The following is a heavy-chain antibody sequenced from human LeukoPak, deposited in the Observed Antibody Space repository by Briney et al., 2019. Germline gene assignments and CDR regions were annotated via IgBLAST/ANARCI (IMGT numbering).Heavy chain of an antibody. CDR1: GYTFTSYA. CDR3: ACLRRRAMVYAL. CDR2: IIPIFGTA. V-gene: IGHV1-69*05. J-gene: IGHJ4*02. Sequence: GASVKVSCKASGYTFTSYAMNWVRQAPGQGLEWMGGIIPIFGTANYAQKFQGRVTITTDESTSTAYMELSSLRSEDTAVYYCACLRRRAMVYALWGQGTLVTVSS. D-gene: IGHD2-8*01.